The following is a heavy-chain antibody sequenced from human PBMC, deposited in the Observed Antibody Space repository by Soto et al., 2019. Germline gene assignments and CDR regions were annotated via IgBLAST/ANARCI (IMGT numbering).Heavy chain of an antibody. CDR2: LKQDGSEK. D-gene: IGHD3-9*01. J-gene: IGHJ4*02. V-gene: IGHV3-7*01. Sequence: EVQLVESGGGLVQPGGSLRLSCAASGFTFSSYWMSWVRQAPGKGLDWVANLKQDGSEKYYVDSVKGRFTISRDNAKSSLFLQMNSLRAEDTAVYYCARIAWRTGGLGDFWGQGTLVTVSS. CDR1: GFTFSSYW. CDR3: ARIAWRTGGLGDF.